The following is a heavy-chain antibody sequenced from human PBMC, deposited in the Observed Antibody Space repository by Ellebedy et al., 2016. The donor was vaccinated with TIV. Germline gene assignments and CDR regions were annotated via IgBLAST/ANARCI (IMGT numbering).Heavy chain of an antibody. V-gene: IGHV4-4*07. Sequence: SETLSLTCTVSSDSFTTDFWNWIRQPAGKGLEWIGRLYTSGGTNYNPSLKSRVTLSVDTSKNQFSLNLSSVTAADTAVYYCARPKESSTYYPFDYWGQGILVTVSS. D-gene: IGHD3-22*01. CDR3: ARPKESSTYYPFDY. CDR2: LYTSGGT. CDR1: SDSFTTDF. J-gene: IGHJ4*02.